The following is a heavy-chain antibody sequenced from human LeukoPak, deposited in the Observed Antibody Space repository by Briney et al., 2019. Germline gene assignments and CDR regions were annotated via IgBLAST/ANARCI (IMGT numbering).Heavy chain of an antibody. Sequence: GGSLRLSCAASGLTVSSNYMSWVRQAPGKGLEWVSVIYSDGSTYYADSVKGRFSISRDNSKNTLYLQLNSLRFEDTAVYYCARRPDYGGTPTFDYWGQGTLVTVSS. CDR3: ARRPDYGGTPTFDY. CDR2: IYSDGST. V-gene: IGHV3-66*01. D-gene: IGHD4-23*01. CDR1: GLTVSSNY. J-gene: IGHJ4*02.